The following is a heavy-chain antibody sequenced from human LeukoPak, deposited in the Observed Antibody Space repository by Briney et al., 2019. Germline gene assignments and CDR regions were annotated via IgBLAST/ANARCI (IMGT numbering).Heavy chain of an antibody. J-gene: IGHJ6*03. V-gene: IGHV3-23*01. CDR1: GFTFSSYA. Sequence: PGGSLRLSCAASGFTFSSYAMSWVRQAPGKGLEWVSAISGSGGSTYYADSVKGRFTISRDNSKNTLYLQMNSLRAEDTAVYYCASEEVVPAARYYYYMDVWGKGTTVTVSS. CDR2: ISGSGGST. CDR3: ASEEVVPAARYYYYMDV. D-gene: IGHD2-2*01.